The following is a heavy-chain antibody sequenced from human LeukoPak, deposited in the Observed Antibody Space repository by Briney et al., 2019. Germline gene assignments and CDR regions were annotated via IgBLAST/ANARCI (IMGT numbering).Heavy chain of an antibody. J-gene: IGHJ4*02. CDR2: IWSDGSNK. Sequence: GGSLRLSCAASGFTFSSYGMHWVRQAPGKGLEWLAVIWSDGSNKYYADSAKGRFTISRDNSKNTLYLQMNNLRAEDTAVYYCAAGEEGGDYWGQGTLVTVSS. V-gene: IGHV3-33*01. CDR1: GFTFSSYG. D-gene: IGHD3-16*01. CDR3: AAGEEGGDY.